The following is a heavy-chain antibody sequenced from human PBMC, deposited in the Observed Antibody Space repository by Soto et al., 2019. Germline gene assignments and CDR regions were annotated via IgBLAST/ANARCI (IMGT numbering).Heavy chain of an antibody. CDR3: ARDTGELLPFDY. V-gene: IGHV1-3*01. CDR2: INAGNGNT. Sequence: ASVKVSCKASGYTFTSYAMHWVRQAPGQRLEWMGWINAGNGNTKYSQKFQGRVTITRDTSASTAYMELSSLRSEDTAVYYCARDTGELLPFDYWGQGTLVTVSS. D-gene: IGHD1-26*01. CDR1: GYTFTSYA. J-gene: IGHJ4*02.